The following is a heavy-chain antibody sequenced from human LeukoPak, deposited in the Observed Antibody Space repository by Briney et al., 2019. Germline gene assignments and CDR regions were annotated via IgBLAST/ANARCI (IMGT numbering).Heavy chain of an antibody. CDR3: ARHTSVSYDAFDL. CDR1: GGSLTGYY. Sequence: SETLSLTCTVSGGSLTGYYWSWIRQPPGKGLEWIAYVYYTGRTLYNPSLESRVTISVDTSKTQISLKLTSVTAADTAVHYCARHTSVSYDAFDLWGRGTPVTVSS. CDR2: VYYTGRT. D-gene: IGHD3-10*01. V-gene: IGHV4-59*08. J-gene: IGHJ3*01.